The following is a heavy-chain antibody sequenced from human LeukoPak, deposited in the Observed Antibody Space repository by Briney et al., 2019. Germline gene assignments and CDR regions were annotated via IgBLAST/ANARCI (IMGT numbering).Heavy chain of an antibody. D-gene: IGHD6-6*01. Sequence: GASVKVSCKASGYTFTGYYMHWVRQAPGQGLEWMGWINPKSGGTNYAQKFQGRVTMTRDTSVSTAYMDLSRLRSDDTAVYYCASASIAARPGGYYYYYMDVWGKGTTVTVSS. J-gene: IGHJ6*03. CDR2: INPKSGGT. V-gene: IGHV1-2*02. CDR1: GYTFTGYY. CDR3: ASASIAARPGGYYYYYMDV.